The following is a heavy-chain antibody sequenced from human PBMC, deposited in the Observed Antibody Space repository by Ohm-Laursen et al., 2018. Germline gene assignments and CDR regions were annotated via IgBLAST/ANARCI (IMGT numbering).Heavy chain of an antibody. CDR2: IYWDDDT. D-gene: IGHD3-10*01. Sequence: TQTLTLTCTFSGFPLSTSGVGVGWIRQPPGKALEWLALIYWDDDTRYSPSLKSRLTVTKDTSRNQVVLTMTNMDPVDTATYYCAHRRLGSGSYFFDYWGQGTLVTVSS. J-gene: IGHJ4*02. CDR3: AHRRLGSGSYFFDY. CDR1: GFPLSTSGVG. V-gene: IGHV2-5*02.